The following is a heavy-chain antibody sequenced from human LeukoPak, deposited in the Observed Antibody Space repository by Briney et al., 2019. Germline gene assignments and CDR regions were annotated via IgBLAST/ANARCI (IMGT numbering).Heavy chain of an antibody. Sequence: GGSLRLSCAASGFTFSNYGVNWVRQAPGKGLEWLSYISSSGATIYYADSVKGRFSISRDNAKNSLYLHMNSLRAEDTAVYYCARTGIAAAAGRAHWFDPWGQGTLVTVSS. CDR3: ARTGIAAAAGRAHWFDP. CDR2: ISSSGATI. V-gene: IGHV3-48*03. D-gene: IGHD6-13*01. CDR1: GFTFSNYG. J-gene: IGHJ5*02.